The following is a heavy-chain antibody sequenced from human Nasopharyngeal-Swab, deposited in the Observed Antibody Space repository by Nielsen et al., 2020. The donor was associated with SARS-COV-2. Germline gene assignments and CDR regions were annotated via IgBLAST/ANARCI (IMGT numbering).Heavy chain of an antibody. CDR2: ISGSDGSA. V-gene: IGHV3-23*01. Sequence: GGSLRLSCAASGFTFNYYAMTWVRQTPGKGLEWVSAISGSDGSAHYADSVKGRFTISRGNSKDTVYLQMNNLRADDTAIYYCAKAPGAAAGTVFDSWDQGTPVTVSS. J-gene: IGHJ4*02. D-gene: IGHD6-13*01. CDR1: GFTFNYYA. CDR3: AKAPGAAAGTVFDS.